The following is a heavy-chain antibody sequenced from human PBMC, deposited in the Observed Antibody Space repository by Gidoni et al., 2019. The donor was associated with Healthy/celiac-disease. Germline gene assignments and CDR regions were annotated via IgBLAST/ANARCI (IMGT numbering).Heavy chain of an antibody. Sequence: QMQLVQSGPEVQKPGTSVKFSCKASGFTFPNSAVPWVRPARGQRLEWRGWIVVGSGNTNYAQKLQDRLTITRDMSPSTAYMELRSLRSEDTAVYYCAAAGRPVGNYYYGMDVWCQGTTVTVSS. D-gene: IGHD1-1*01. CDR2: IVVGSGNT. J-gene: IGHJ6*02. CDR1: GFTFPNSA. CDR3: AAAGRPVGNYYYGMDV. V-gene: IGHV1-58*01.